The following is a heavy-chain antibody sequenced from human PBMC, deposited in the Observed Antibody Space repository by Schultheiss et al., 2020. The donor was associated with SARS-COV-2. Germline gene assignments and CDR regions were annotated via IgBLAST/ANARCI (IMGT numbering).Heavy chain of an antibody. D-gene: IGHD6-6*01. V-gene: IGHV3-30*03. CDR3: ATPKRTSDYYGMDV. Sequence: SLKISCAASGFTFSSYGMHWVRQAPGKGLEWVAVISYDGSNKYYADSVKGQFTISRDNSENTLYLQMNSLRAEDTAVYYCATPKRTSDYYGMDVWGQGTTVTVSS. CDR1: GFTFSSYG. J-gene: IGHJ6*02. CDR2: ISYDGSNK.